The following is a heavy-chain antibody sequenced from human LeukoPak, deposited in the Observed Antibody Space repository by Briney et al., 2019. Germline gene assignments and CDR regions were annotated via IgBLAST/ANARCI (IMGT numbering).Heavy chain of an antibody. Sequence: HPGRSLRLSCAVSGFTFSSYGMHWVRQAPGKGLEWVAVISYDGSNKYYADSVKGRSTISRDNSKNTLYLQMNSLRAEDTAVYYCAKAIRDSSSWDAVDYWGQGTLVTVSS. CDR1: GFTFSSYG. J-gene: IGHJ4*02. CDR2: ISYDGSNK. V-gene: IGHV3-30*18. CDR3: AKAIRDSSSWDAVDY. D-gene: IGHD6-13*01.